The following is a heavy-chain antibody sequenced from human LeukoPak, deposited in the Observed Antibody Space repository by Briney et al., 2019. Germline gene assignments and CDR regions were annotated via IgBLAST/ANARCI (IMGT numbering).Heavy chain of an antibody. V-gene: IGHV4-34*01. CDR3: ARNIKDY. CDR2: INHSGST. J-gene: IGHJ4*02. CDR1: GGSFSGYD. Sequence: PSETLSLTCAVYGGSFSGYDWSWIRQPPGKGLEWIGEINHSGSTNYNPSLKSRVTISVDTSKNQFSLKLSSVTAADTAVYYCARNIKDYWGQGTLVTVSS. D-gene: IGHD2/OR15-2a*01.